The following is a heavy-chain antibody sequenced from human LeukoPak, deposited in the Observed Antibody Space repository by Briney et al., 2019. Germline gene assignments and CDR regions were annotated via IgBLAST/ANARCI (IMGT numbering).Heavy chain of an antibody. J-gene: IGHJ4*02. D-gene: IGHD6-13*01. V-gene: IGHV1-2*02. Sequence: GASVKVSCKASGYTFTGYYMHWVRQAPGQGLEWMGWINPNSGGTNYAQKFQGRVTMTRDTSISTAYMELSRLRSDDTAVYYCARAAGYSSSWYPADYWGQGTLVTVSS. CDR2: INPNSGGT. CDR1: GYTFTGYY. CDR3: ARAAGYSSSWYPADY.